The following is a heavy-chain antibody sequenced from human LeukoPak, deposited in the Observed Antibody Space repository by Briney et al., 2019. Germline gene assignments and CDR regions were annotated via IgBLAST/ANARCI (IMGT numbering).Heavy chain of an antibody. J-gene: IGHJ4*02. Sequence: PSETLSLTCTVSGGSISSYYWSWIRQPPGKGLEWIGYIYYSGSTNYNPSLKSRVTISVDTSKNQFSLKLSSVTAADTAVYYCARTSDYDILTGFDYWGQGTLVTVSS. D-gene: IGHD3-9*01. V-gene: IGHV4-59*01. CDR3: ARTSDYDILTGFDY. CDR1: GGSISSYY. CDR2: IYYSGST.